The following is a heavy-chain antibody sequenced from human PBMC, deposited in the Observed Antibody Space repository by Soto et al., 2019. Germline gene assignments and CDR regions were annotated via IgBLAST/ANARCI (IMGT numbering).Heavy chain of an antibody. J-gene: IGHJ4*02. CDR1: GFTSNDYA. D-gene: IGHD3-16*01. V-gene: IGHV3-9*02. CDR3: VKDVLPGGADY. Sequence: ALRLSCAASGFTSNDYAMHWVRQAPGKGLEWVSGIYYNSDRIDYGDSVKGRFATSRDNAKNSLYLQMNSLRPEDTAVYYCVKDVLPGGADYWGPGTLVTVSS. CDR2: IYYNSDRI.